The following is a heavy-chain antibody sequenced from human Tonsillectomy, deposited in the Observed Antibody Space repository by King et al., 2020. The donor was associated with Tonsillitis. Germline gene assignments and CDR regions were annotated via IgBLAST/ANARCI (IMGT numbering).Heavy chain of an antibody. J-gene: IGHJ4*02. CDR1: GFTVSSNY. CDR2: IYSDGRT. Sequence: VQLVESGGGLVQPGGSLRLSCAASGFTVSSNYMGWVRQPPGKGLEWVSVIYSDGRTYYADSVKGRFTISRDNSKNTLYLQMNGLRAEDTAVYYCARSGGWAYFDYWGQGTLVTVSP. CDR3: ARSGGWAYFDY. V-gene: IGHV3-66*01. D-gene: IGHD2-15*01.